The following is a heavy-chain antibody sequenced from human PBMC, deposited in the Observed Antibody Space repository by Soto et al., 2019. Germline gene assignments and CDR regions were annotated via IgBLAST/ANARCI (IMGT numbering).Heavy chain of an antibody. CDR1: GYTFTGYY. CDR3: ARYGISIPPYYYGSGSYTVGKYYYYGMDV. D-gene: IGHD3-10*01. Sequence: QVQLVQSGAEVKKPGASVKVSCKASGYTFTGYYMHWVRQAPGQGLEWMGWINPNSGGTNYAQKFQGWVTMTRDTCISPAYMELSRLRSDDTAVYYCARYGISIPPYYYGSGSYTVGKYYYYGMDVWGQGTTVTVSS. J-gene: IGHJ6*02. V-gene: IGHV1-2*04. CDR2: INPNSGGT.